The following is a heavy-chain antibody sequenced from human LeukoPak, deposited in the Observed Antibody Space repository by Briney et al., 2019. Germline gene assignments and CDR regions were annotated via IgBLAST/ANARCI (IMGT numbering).Heavy chain of an antibody. CDR1: GYTFTSYY. Sequence: VSVKVSCKASGYTFTSYYMHCVRQAPGQGLEWMGIINPSGGSTSYAQKFQGRVTMTRDTSTSTVYMELSSLRSEDTAVYYCARDPVVPAAIENYGMDVWGQGTTVTVSS. CDR3: ARDPVVPAAIENYGMDV. J-gene: IGHJ6*02. V-gene: IGHV1-46*01. D-gene: IGHD2-2*02. CDR2: INPSGGST.